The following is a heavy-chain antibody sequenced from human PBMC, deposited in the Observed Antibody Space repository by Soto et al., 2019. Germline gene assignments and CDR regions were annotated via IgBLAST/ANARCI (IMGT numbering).Heavy chain of an antibody. D-gene: IGHD4-17*01. J-gene: IGHJ4*02. CDR1: GFSLSTTGVA. Sequence: QITLKESGPTLVKPTQTLTLTCTFSGFSLSTTGVAVGWIRQPPGKALEWLALVYWDDDKRYSPSLKNRLTIPMDTSKNQVVLTMPNMAPVDAATSDCALHLTAVGYFDYWGRGTLVTVSS. V-gene: IGHV2-5*02. CDR3: ALHLTAVGYFDY. CDR2: VYWDDDK.